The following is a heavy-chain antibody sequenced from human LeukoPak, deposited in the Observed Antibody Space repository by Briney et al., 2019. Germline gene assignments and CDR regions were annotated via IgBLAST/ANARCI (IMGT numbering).Heavy chain of an antibody. CDR2: ISGSGSST. J-gene: IGHJ4*02. CDR3: AKISSGYDPIDY. CDR1: GFTFSRYD. V-gene: IGHV3-23*01. D-gene: IGHD5-12*01. Sequence: PGGSLRLSCAASGFTFSRYDMNWVRQAPGKGLEWVSAISGSGSSTHYADSVKGRFTISRDNSKNTVYLQMANLRAEDTAVYYCAKISSGYDPIDYWGQGTLVTVSS.